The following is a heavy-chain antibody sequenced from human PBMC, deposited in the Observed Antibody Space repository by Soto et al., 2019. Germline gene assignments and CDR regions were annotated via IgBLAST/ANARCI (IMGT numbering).Heavy chain of an antibody. CDR2: IYYSGST. J-gene: IGHJ5*02. CDR3: ARGEYDFWSGPQENWFDP. CDR1: GGSISSYY. D-gene: IGHD3-3*01. V-gene: IGHV4-59*01. Sequence: SETLSLTCTVSGGSISSYYWSWIRQPPGKGLEWIGYIYYSGSTNYNPSLKSRVTISVDTSKNQFSLKLSSVTAADTAVYYCARGEYDFWSGPQENWFDPWGQGTLVTVSS.